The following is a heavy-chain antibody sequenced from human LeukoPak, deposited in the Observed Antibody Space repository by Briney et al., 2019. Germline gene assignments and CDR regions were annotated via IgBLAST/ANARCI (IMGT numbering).Heavy chain of an antibody. Sequence: HPGGSLRLSCAASGFTFSSYWMHWVRQAPGKGLVWVSRINSDGSSTSYADSVKGRFTISRDNAKNSLYLQMNSLRAEDTAVFYCARPGYCSGGSCSEYYYGMDVWGKGTTVTVSS. CDR2: INSDGSST. CDR3: ARPGYCSGGSCSEYYYGMDV. J-gene: IGHJ6*04. CDR1: GFTFSSYW. V-gene: IGHV3-74*01. D-gene: IGHD2-15*01.